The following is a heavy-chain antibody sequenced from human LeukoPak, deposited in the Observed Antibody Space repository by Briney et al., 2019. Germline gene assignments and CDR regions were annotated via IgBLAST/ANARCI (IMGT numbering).Heavy chain of an antibody. CDR1: GGTFSSYG. CDR3: ARVARGYSGGFDSLLYFDC. CDR2: IIPIFGIV. Sequence: GASVKVSCKASGGTFSSYGISWVRQAPGQGLEWMGRIIPIFGIVNHVQKFQDRVTVTTDESTTTVYMELSSLRSEDTAVYYCARVARGYSGGFDSLLYFDCWGQGTLVTVS. J-gene: IGHJ4*02. D-gene: IGHD5-12*01. V-gene: IGHV1-69*05.